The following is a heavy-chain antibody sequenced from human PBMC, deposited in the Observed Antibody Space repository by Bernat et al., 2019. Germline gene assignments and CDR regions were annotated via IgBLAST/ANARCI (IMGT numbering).Heavy chain of an antibody. CDR3: AGKLWFGEFGMGPGY. J-gene: IGHJ4*02. CDR2: IWYDGSNK. V-gene: IGHV3-33*01. D-gene: IGHD3-10*01. Sequence: QVQLVESGGGVVQPGRSLRLSCAASGFTFSSYGMHWVRQAPGKGLEWVAVIWYDGSNKYYADSVKGRFTISRDNSKNTLYLQMNSLRAEDTAVYYCAGKLWFGEFGMGPGYWGQGTLVTVSS. CDR1: GFTFSSYG.